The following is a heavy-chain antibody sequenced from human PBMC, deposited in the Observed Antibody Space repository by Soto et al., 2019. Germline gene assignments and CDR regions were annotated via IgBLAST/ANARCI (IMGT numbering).Heavy chain of an antibody. V-gene: IGHV4-34*10. CDR2: VYYSGST. D-gene: IGHD6-13*01. CDR3: ASVKSIAATYFDY. J-gene: IGHJ4*02. Sequence: PSETLSLTCAVSVGSLSNYYWSWIRQPPGKGLEWIGDVYYSGSTNYTPSLKSRVTMSVDTSKNQLYLRLSSVTAADTAVYYCASVKSIAATYFDYWGQGTLVTVSS. CDR1: VGSLSNYY.